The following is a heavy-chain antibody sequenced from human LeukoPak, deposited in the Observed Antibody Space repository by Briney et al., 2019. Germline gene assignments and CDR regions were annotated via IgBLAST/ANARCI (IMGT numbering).Heavy chain of an antibody. Sequence: SETLSLTCAVYGGSFSGYYWSWIRQPPGKGLEWIGSIYYSGSTYYNPSLKSRVTISVDTSKNQFSLKLSSVTAADTAVYYCARPLPGIDDYWGQGTLVTVSS. CDR3: ARPLPGIDDY. V-gene: IGHV4-34*01. CDR2: IYYSGST. D-gene: IGHD6-13*01. CDR1: GGSFSGYY. J-gene: IGHJ4*02.